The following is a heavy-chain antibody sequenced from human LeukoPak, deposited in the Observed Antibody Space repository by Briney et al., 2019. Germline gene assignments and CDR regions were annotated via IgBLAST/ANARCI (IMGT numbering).Heavy chain of an antibody. D-gene: IGHD6-19*01. CDR3: ARDLPNFSSGWTVEYFQH. J-gene: IGHJ1*01. CDR2: IIPIFGTA. V-gene: IGHV1-69*05. Sequence: SVKVSCKASGGTFSSYAISWVRQAPGQGLEWMGGIIPIFGTANYAQKFQGRVTITTDESTSTAYMDLSSLRSEDTAVYYCARDLPNFSSGWTVEYFQHWGQGTLVTVSS. CDR1: GGTFSSYA.